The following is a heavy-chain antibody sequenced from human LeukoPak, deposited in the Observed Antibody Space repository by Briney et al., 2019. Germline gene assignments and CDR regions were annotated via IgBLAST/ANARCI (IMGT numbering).Heavy chain of an antibody. Sequence: GGSLRLSCAGSRFTFSDYYMSWIRQAPGKRLEWGSYISGSGTTILYADSVKGRFTISRDNAKSSVYLQMNSLRADDTALYYCARDRGPAGYLDYWGQGTLVTVSS. V-gene: IGHV3-11*01. D-gene: IGHD3-22*01. J-gene: IGHJ4*02. CDR3: ARDRGPAGYLDY. CDR1: RFTFSDYY. CDR2: ISGSGTTI.